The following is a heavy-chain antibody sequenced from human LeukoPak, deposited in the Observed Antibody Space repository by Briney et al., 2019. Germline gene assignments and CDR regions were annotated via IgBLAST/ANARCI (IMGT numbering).Heavy chain of an antibody. CDR1: GGSSSNYY. J-gene: IGHJ6*03. CDR2: INDRGRA. Sequence: SETLSLTCADHGGSSSNYYRNWICQTPGKGLEWLGEINDRGRANYNPSLMSRVTVSVDTSKNQFSLRLTSVTATDTAIYYCARHWNYWRNYYFDVWGKGATVSVSS. D-gene: IGHD1-7*01. CDR3: ARHWNYWRNYYFDV. V-gene: IGHV4-34*01.